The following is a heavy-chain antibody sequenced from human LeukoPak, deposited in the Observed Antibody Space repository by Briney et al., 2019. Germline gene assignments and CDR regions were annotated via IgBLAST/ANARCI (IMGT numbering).Heavy chain of an antibody. J-gene: IGHJ4*02. V-gene: IGHV4-59*01. CDR1: GGSISSYY. Sequence: SETLSLTCTVSGGSISSYYWSWIRQPPGKGLEWIGYIYYSGSTNYNPSLKSRVTISVDTSKNQFSLKLSSVTAADTAVYYCARVRNGWGTEPGFDYWGQGTLVTVSS. CDR2: IYYSGST. D-gene: IGHD5-24*01. CDR3: ARVRNGWGTEPGFDY.